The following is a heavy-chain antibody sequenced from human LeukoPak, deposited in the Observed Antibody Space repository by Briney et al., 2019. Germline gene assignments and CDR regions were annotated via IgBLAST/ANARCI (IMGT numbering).Heavy chain of an antibody. CDR1: GGSISSYY. CDR2: IYHSGST. Sequence: SETLSLTCTVSGGSISSYYWSWIRQPPGKGLEWIGEIYHSGSTNYNPSLKSRVAISVDKSKNQFSLKLSSVTAADTAVYYCARQQLVLPDNWFDPWGQGTLVTVSS. CDR3: ARQQLVLPDNWFDP. D-gene: IGHD6-13*01. V-gene: IGHV4-59*12. J-gene: IGHJ5*02.